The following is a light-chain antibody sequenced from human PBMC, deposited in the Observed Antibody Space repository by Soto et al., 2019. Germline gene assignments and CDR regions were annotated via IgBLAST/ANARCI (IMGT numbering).Light chain of an antibody. Sequence: ETVLTQSPATLSLSPGERATLSCRASQSVSSFLAWYQQKPGQAPRLLMYDTSNRATGIPARFSGSGSGTDFTLTISSLEPEDFAVYYCQQRTNWPPLFTFGPGTKVEI. CDR1: QSVSSF. CDR2: DTS. V-gene: IGKV3-11*01. J-gene: IGKJ3*01. CDR3: QQRTNWPPLFT.